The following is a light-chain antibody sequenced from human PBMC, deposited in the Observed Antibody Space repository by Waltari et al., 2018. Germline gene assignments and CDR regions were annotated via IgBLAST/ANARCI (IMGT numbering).Light chain of an antibody. CDR2: QDS. CDR1: KLGDKY. J-gene: IGLJ2*01. Sequence: SYELTQPPSVSVSPGQTASITCPGDKLGDKYACWYQQKPGQSPVLVIYQDSKRPSGIPERFSGSNSGNTATLTISGTQAMDEADYYCQAWDSSTLVVFGGGTKLTVL. V-gene: IGLV3-1*01. CDR3: QAWDSSTLVV.